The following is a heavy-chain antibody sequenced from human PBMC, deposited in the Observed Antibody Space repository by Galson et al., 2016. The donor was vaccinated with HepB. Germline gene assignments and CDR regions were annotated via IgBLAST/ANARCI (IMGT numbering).Heavy chain of an antibody. Sequence: SVKVSCKASGYSFSTYYMHWVRQAPGQGLEWMGMIHPSAGRTTYAQRFQGTVTLTTDTSTSTVYMELTSLRSEDTAIYYCARYIAPTGRGKSIRLHHWGQGTLVTVSS. CDR3: ARYIAPTGRGKSIRLHH. V-gene: IGHV1-46*01. CDR2: IHPSAGRT. D-gene: IGHD6-13*01. J-gene: IGHJ1*01. CDR1: GYSFSTYY.